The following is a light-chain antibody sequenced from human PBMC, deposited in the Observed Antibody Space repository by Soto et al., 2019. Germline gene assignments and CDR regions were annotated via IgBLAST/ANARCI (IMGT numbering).Light chain of an antibody. V-gene: IGKV3-20*01. CDR2: GAS. CDR3: QQYGSSST. CDR1: QSVSSNY. J-gene: IGKJ4*01. Sequence: EIVLTQSPGTLSLSPGERATLSCRASQSVSSNYLAWYQQKPGQAPRLLIYGASSRATGIPDRFSGSGSGTDFTLTISRLEPEDSVFYYCQQYGSSSTFGGGTKVEIK.